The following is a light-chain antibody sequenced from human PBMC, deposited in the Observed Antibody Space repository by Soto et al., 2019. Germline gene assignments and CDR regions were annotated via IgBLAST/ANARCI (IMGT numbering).Light chain of an antibody. Sequence: QSVLTQPPLASGTPGQRVTISCSGSSSNIGSNTVNWYQQLPGTAPKLLIYSNNQRPSGVPDRFSGSKSGTSASLAISGLQSEDEADYYCAAWDDSLKGVFGTGTKLTVL. CDR1: SSNIGSNT. CDR2: SNN. V-gene: IGLV1-44*01. J-gene: IGLJ1*01. CDR3: AAWDDSLKGV.